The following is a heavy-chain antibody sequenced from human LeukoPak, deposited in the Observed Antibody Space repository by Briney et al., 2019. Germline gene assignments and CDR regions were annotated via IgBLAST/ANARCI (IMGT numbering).Heavy chain of an antibody. Sequence: GGSLRLSCAASGFTFSSYSMNWVRQAPGKGLEWVSYISSSSSTIYYADSVKGRFTISRDNAKNSLYLQMNSLRDEDTAVYYYARELFSSDYIWGSYYHQFDYWGQGALVTVSS. CDR1: GFTFSSYS. D-gene: IGHD3-16*01. CDR3: ARELFSSDYIWGSYYHQFDY. CDR2: ISSSSSTI. V-gene: IGHV3-48*02. J-gene: IGHJ4*02.